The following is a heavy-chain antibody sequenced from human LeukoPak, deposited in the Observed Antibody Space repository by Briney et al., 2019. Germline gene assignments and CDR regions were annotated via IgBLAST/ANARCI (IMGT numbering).Heavy chain of an antibody. CDR2: IYTSGST. V-gene: IGHV4-4*07. CDR3: ARDRSGYNFLDY. J-gene: IGHJ4*02. CDR1: GCSHSSDF. Sequence: SETLSVTCPVSGCSHSSDFWSWIRQPAGKGVEWMGRIYTSGSTNYNPSLKNRVSMFVHTSKNQFSLKLSSVTAADTAVYYCARDRSGYNFLDYWGQGSLVTVSS. D-gene: IGHD3-22*01.